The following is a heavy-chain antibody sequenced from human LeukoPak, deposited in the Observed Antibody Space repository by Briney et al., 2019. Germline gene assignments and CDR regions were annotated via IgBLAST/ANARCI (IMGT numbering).Heavy chain of an antibody. V-gene: IGHV3-53*01. J-gene: IGHJ4*02. CDR2: IYSGGST. D-gene: IGHD1-26*01. CDR3: ATGSYSKGDLSYFDY. CDR1: GFTVSSNY. Sequence: PGGSLRLSCAASGFTVSSNYMSWVRQAPGKGLEWVSVIYSGGSTYYADSVKGRFTISRDNSKNTLYLQMSSLRAEDTAVYYCATGSYSKGDLSYFDYWGQGTLVTVSS.